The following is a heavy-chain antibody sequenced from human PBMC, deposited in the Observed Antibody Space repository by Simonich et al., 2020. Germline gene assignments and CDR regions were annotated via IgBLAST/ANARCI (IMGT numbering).Heavy chain of an antibody. V-gene: IGHV3-33*01. J-gene: IGHJ4*02. Sequence: QVQLVESGGGVVQPGRSLRLSCAASGFTFSSYGMHWVRQAPGKGVGGGAVIRYGGSNKYYADSVKGRFTISRDNSKNTLYLQMNSLRAEDTAVYYCARERAAAGEAFDYWGQGTLVTVSS. CDR2: IRYGGSNK. CDR1: GFTFSSYG. D-gene: IGHD6-13*01. CDR3: ARERAAAGEAFDY.